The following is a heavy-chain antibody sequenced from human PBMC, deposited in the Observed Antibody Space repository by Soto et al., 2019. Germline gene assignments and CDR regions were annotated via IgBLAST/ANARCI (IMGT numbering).Heavy chain of an antibody. CDR2: ISTYNGNT. V-gene: IGHV1-18*01. CDR3: ARDPYNVLMVNAPNLYGMDV. D-gene: IGHD2-8*01. J-gene: IGHJ6*02. CDR1: GYTFTTYD. Sequence: ASVRGSCKAAGYTFTTYDISWVRQAPGQGLEWMGRISTYNGNTNYPQSLQGRLTMTTDTSTSTAYMELRSLRSDDTAVYYCARDPYNVLMVNAPNLYGMDVWG.